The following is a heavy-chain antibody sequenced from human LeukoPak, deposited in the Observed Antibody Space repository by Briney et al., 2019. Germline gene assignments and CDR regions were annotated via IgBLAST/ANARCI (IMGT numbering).Heavy chain of an antibody. J-gene: IGHJ3*02. CDR1: GFTFSSYG. CDR2: ISYDGSKK. V-gene: IGHV3-30*18. Sequence: RSLRLSCAASGFTFSSYGMHWVRQAPGKGLEWVAVISYDGSKKYYAASVKGRFTIPRDNSKNPLDLQMNSRKAEETAVYYCAKRPDGYSSGSDDFDIWGQGTMVTVSS. CDR3: AKRPDGYSSGSDDFDI. D-gene: IGHD6-19*01.